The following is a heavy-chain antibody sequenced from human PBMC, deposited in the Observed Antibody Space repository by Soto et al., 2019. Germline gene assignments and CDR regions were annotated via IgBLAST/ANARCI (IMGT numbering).Heavy chain of an antibody. CDR1: GYTFTSYD. D-gene: IGHD4-17*01. CDR3: ARGAMTTAEYFQH. V-gene: IGHV1-8*01. Sequence: QVQLVQSGAEVKKPGASVKVSCKASGYTFTSYDINWVRQATGQGLEWMGWMNPNSGNTGYAQKFQGRVTMTRNTRVSTAYMEPSSRRSDDTAVYYCARGAMTTAEYFQHWGQGTLVTVCS. CDR2: MNPNSGNT. J-gene: IGHJ1*01.